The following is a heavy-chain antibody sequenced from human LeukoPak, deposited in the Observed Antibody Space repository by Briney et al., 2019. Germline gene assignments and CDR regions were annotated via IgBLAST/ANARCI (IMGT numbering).Heavy chain of an antibody. CDR2: ISYDGSNK. V-gene: IGHV3-30*18. Sequence: GGSLRLSCAASGFSFSNHYMNWVRQAPGKGLEWVAVISYDGSNKYYADSVKGRFTISRDNSKNTLYLQMNSLRAEDTAVYYCAKVGIGLAHTDYWGQGTLVTVSS. CDR1: GFSFSNHY. CDR3: AKVGIGLAHTDY. J-gene: IGHJ4*02. D-gene: IGHD6-13*01.